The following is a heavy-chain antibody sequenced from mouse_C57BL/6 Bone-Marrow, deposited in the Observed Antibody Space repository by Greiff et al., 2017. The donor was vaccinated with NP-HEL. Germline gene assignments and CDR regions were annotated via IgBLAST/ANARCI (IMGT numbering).Heavy chain of an antibody. D-gene: IGHD2-1*01. Sequence: QVQLQQPGAELVKPGASVKMSCKASGYTFTSYWITWVKQRPGQGLEWIGVINPGSGGTNYNEKFKGKATLTADKSSSTAYMQLSSLTSEDSAVYFCAREGNYRFAYWGQGTLVTVSA. CDR1: GYTFTSYW. CDR3: AREGNYRFAY. CDR2: INPGSGGT. V-gene: IGHV1-55*01. J-gene: IGHJ3*01.